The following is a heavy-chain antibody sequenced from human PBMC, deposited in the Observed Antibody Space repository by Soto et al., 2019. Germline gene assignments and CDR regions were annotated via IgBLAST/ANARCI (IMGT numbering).Heavy chain of an antibody. Sequence: QVQLQESGPGLVKPSQTLSLTCTVSGGSISNVNYYCSWNRQPPDKGLEWIGHIYNGGSTYNNPSHKKQLPVSLRSPKNQFSLHLGSVSDADTAVYYCARGPSVDKVDYWGQGTLVTVSS. D-gene: IGHD2-21*01. CDR1: GGSISNVNYY. CDR3: ARGPSVDKVDY. J-gene: IGHJ4*02. V-gene: IGHV4-30-4*01. CDR2: IYNGGST.